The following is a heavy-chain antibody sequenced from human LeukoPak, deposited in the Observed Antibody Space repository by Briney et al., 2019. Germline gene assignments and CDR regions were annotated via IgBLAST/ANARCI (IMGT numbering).Heavy chain of an antibody. Sequence: GGSLRLSCAASGFTFSSYGMHWVRQAPGKGLEWVAFIRYDGSNKYYADSVKGRFTISRDNSKNTLYLQMNSLRAEDTAVYYCAKDGEGLLWFGELPTDYWGQGTLVTVSS. CDR1: GFTFSSYG. V-gene: IGHV3-30*02. CDR3: AKDGEGLLWFGELPTDY. J-gene: IGHJ4*02. CDR2: IRYDGSNK. D-gene: IGHD3-10*01.